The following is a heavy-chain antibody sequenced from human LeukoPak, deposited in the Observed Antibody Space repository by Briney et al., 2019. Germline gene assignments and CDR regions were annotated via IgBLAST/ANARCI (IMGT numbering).Heavy chain of an antibody. CDR1: GFTFSSYA. CDR3: ARALGGYCSSTSCYTGWFAP. D-gene: IGHD2-2*02. V-gene: IGHV3-30-3*01. CDR2: ISYDGSNR. Sequence: GGSLRLSCAASGFTFSSYAMHWVRQAPGKGLEWVAVISYDGSNRYYADSVKGRFTISRDNSKNTLYLQMNSLRAEDTAVYYCARALGGYCSSTSCYTGWFAPWGQGTLVTVSS. J-gene: IGHJ5*02.